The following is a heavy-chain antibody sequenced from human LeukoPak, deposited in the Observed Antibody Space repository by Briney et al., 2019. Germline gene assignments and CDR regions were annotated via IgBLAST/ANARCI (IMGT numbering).Heavy chain of an antibody. CDR1: GFTFSGYS. CDR2: ISNTGSYT. V-gene: IGHV3-21*01. J-gene: IGHJ4*02. Sequence: GGSLRLSCAASGFTFSGYSLTWVRQAPGKGLEWVSSISNTGSYTYYLDSVKGRFTISRDNAKNTLYLQMNSLRAEDTAVYYCVSGSLQSGYNFDYWGQGALVTVSS. CDR3: VSGSLQSGYNFDY. D-gene: IGHD3-3*01.